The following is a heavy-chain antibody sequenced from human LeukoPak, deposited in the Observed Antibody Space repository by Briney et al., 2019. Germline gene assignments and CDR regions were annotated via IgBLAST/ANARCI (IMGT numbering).Heavy chain of an antibody. Sequence: ASVKVSCKASGYTFTSYDINWVRQATGQGLEWMGWMNPNSGNTGYAQKFQGRVTITRNTSISTAYMELSSLRSEDTAVYYCARSGDYDILTGYYTGAFDIWGQGTMVTVSS. V-gene: IGHV1-8*03. CDR3: ARSGDYDILTGYYTGAFDI. CDR2: MNPNSGNT. J-gene: IGHJ3*02. D-gene: IGHD3-9*01. CDR1: GYTFTSYD.